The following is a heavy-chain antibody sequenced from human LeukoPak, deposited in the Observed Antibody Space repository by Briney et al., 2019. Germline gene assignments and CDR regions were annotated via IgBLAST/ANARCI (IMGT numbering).Heavy chain of an antibody. V-gene: IGHV4-59*01. J-gene: IGHJ6*02. CDR2: IYYSGST. Sequence: PSETLSLTCTVSGGSISSYYWSWIRQPPGKGLEWSGYIYYSGSTNYNPSLKSRVTISVDTSKNQFSLKLSSVTAADTAVYYCARGYYYDSSGYKGPYYYGMDVWGQGTTVTVSS. CDR1: GGSISSYY. D-gene: IGHD3-22*01. CDR3: ARGYYYDSSGYKGPYYYGMDV.